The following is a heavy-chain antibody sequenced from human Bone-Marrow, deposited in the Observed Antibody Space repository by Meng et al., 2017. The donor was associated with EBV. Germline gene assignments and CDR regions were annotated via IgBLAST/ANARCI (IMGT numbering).Heavy chain of an antibody. Sequence: QVQLVESGGGVVQPVRXXXLSCAGSGFRFSAFAMHWVRQTPDKGLEWVAVISHDGTNTFYADSVQGRFAISRDNSKNTLYVQMDSLRPEDTAIYYCARARDGDWFFDLWGRGTLVTVSS. J-gene: IGHJ2*01. CDR3: ARARDGDWFFDL. V-gene: IGHV3-30*03. D-gene: IGHD2-21*02. CDR2: ISHDGTNT. CDR1: GFRFSAFA.